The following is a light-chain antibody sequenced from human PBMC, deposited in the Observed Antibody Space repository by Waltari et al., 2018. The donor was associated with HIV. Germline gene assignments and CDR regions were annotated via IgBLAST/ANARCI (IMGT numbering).Light chain of an antibody. J-gene: IGLJ2*01. CDR1: RSNPGSNS. CDR3: ASWDDSLGGVV. CDR2: GNN. V-gene: IGLV1-47*01. Sequence: QSVLPQPPSSPGTPGPRVTFSCSGARSNPGSNSAYWYLTLPATASNLLMYGNNEQPSGVPERFSGSKSATSASLASSGLRSEDEAEYYCASWDDSLGGVVFGGGTQLTVL.